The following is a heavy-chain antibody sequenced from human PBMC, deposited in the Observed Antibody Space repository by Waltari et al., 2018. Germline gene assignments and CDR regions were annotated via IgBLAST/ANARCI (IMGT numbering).Heavy chain of an antibody. CDR3: TRNPGY. CDR2: MKTEGTSI. Sequence: EVQLVNSGGGLVQPGGSLRLCCADSDFFFTDYWLGWVRQAPGKGLFWVSRMKTEGTSITYADSVKGRFTISRDSAKNTYYLQMNSLRAEDTAVYYCTRNPGYWGQGTLVTVSS. CDR1: DFFFTDYW. V-gene: IGHV3-74*03. J-gene: IGHJ4*02.